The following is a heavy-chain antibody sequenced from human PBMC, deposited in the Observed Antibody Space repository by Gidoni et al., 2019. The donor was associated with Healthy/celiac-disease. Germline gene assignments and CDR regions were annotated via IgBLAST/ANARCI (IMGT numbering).Heavy chain of an antibody. CDR1: GGSFSGYY. D-gene: IGHD2-21*02. Sequence: QVQLHQWGAGLLKPSETLSLTCAVYGGSFSGYYWSWIRQPPGKGLEWIGEINHSGSTNYNPSLKSRVTILVDTSKNQFSLKLSSVTAADTAVYYCARGGVVTAILNNWGQGTLVTVSS. V-gene: IGHV4-34*01. J-gene: IGHJ4*02. CDR2: INHSGST. CDR3: ARGGVVTAILNN.